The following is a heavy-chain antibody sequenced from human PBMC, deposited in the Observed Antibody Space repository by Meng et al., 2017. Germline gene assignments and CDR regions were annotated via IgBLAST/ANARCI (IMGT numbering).Heavy chain of an antibody. D-gene: IGHD2-2*01. CDR1: GGTFSSYA. CDR3: ARVSVVVPAASSSGYYYYGMDV. V-gene: IGHV1-69*13. J-gene: IGHJ6*02. CDR2: IIAIFGTA. Sequence: SVKVSCKASGGTFSSYAMSWVRQAPGQGLEGMGGIIAIFGTANYAQKFQGRVTFTADESTSTAYMELSSLRYEDTAVYYCARVSVVVPAASSSGYYYYGMDVWGQGTTVTVSS.